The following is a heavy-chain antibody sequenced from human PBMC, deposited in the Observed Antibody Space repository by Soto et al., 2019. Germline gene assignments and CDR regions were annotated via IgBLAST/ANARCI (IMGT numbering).Heavy chain of an antibody. J-gene: IGHJ4*02. Sequence: PGGSLRLSCVASGFTFSNYWMHWVRQAPGQGLVWVSRINPDGSTTLYADSVKGRFTISRDNSKNTLYLHMTNLRAEDTAVYYCAKDGNWLDVYFDVWGQGTPVTVSS. CDR3: AKDGNWLDVYFDV. CDR2: INPDGSTT. CDR1: GFTFSNYW. D-gene: IGHD6-19*01. V-gene: IGHV3-74*01.